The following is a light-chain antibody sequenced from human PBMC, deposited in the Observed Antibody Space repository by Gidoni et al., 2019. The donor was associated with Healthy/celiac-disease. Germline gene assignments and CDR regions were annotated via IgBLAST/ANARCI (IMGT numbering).Light chain of an antibody. CDR2: AAS. CDR3: QQSYSTPPIT. Sequence: DIQMTQSPSSLSASVGDRVTITCRASQSISSYLNWYQQKPGQAPKLLIYAASSLQRGVPSRFSGSGSGTDFTLTISSLQPEDFATYYCQQSYSTPPITFGQGTRLEIK. V-gene: IGKV1-39*01. CDR1: QSISSY. J-gene: IGKJ5*01.